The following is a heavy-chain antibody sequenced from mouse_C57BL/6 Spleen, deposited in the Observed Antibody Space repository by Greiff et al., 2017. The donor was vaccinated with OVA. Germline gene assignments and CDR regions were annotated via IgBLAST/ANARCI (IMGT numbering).Heavy chain of an antibody. CDR1: GFNIKNTY. CDR2: IDPANGNT. D-gene: IGHD1-1*01. V-gene: IGHV14-3*01. J-gene: IGHJ4*01. CDR3: AIWDYGRCYAYAMGY. Sequence: VQLQQSVAELVRPGASVKLSCTASGFNIKNTYMHWVKQRPEQGLEWIGRIDPANGNTKYAPKFKGKATLTADTSSNTAYMQLSSLTSVDTAIYYGAIWDYGRCYAYAMGYWGQGTSVTVAS.